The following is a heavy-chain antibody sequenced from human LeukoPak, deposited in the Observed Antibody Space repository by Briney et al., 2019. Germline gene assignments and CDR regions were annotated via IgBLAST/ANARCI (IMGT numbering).Heavy chain of an antibody. CDR2: ISWNSGSI. Sequence: GGSLRLSCAASGFTFDDYAMHWVRQAPGKGLEWVSGISWNSGSIGYADSVKGRFTISRDNSKNTLYLQMNSLRAEDTAVYYCAKENVAVPAALRYYYYGMDVWGQGTTVTVSS. J-gene: IGHJ6*02. V-gene: IGHV3-9*01. D-gene: IGHD2-2*01. CDR1: GFTFDDYA. CDR3: AKENVAVPAALRYYYYGMDV.